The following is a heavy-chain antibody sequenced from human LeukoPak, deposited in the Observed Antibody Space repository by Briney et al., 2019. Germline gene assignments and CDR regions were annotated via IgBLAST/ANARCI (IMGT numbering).Heavy chain of an antibody. CDR3: AKDPAGRMAKIIHWFHP. CDR1: GFTFSSYA. V-gene: IGHV3-23*01. CDR2: ISGSGGST. Sequence: GGSLRLSCAASGFTFSSYAMSWVRQAPGKGLEWVSAISGSGGSTYYADSVKGRFTISRDNSKNTLYLQMNSLRAEDTAVYYCAKDPAGRMAKIIHWFHPWGQGTLVTVSS. J-gene: IGHJ5*02. D-gene: IGHD5-24*01.